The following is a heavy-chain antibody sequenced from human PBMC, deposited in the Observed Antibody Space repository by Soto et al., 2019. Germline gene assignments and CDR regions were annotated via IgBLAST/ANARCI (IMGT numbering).Heavy chain of an antibody. Sequence: EVQLVESGGGLVKPGGSLRLSCAASGSTFSSYSMDWVRQAPGKGLEWVSSISSSSSSIYYADSVKGRFTISRDNANNSLYLQMNSLRAEDTAVYYCAREPCLSTSCYRGIDVWGQGTTVTVSS. V-gene: IGHV3-21*01. CDR2: ISSSSSSI. CDR1: GSTFSSYS. D-gene: IGHD2-2*01. CDR3: AREPCLSTSCYRGIDV. J-gene: IGHJ6*02.